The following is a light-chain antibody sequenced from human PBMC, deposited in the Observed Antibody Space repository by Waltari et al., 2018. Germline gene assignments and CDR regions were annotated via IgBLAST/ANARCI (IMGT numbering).Light chain of an antibody. CDR3: ATWDDSLNGRV. V-gene: IGLV1-44*01. CDR1: SSNIGSNP. Sequence: QSVLTQPPSASGTPGHRVTISCSGSSSNIGSNPVNWYQQLSGTAPKLLIYSNNQRPSGVPDRFSGSKSGTSASLAISGLQSEDEADYYCATWDDSLNGRVFGGGTKLTVL. CDR2: SNN. J-gene: IGLJ3*02.